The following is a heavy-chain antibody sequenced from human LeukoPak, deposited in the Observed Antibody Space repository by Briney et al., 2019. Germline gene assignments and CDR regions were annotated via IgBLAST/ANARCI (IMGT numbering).Heavy chain of an antibody. CDR1: GYTFTSYG. CDR3: AIGHPLRQQLVHPFGY. J-gene: IGHJ4*02. D-gene: IGHD6-13*01. CDR2: ISAYNGNT. V-gene: IGHV1-18*01. Sequence: ASVKVSCKASGYTFTSYGISWVRQAPGQGLEWMGWISAYNGNTNYAQKLQGRVTMTTDTSTSTAYMELRSLRSDDTAVYYCAIGHPLRQQLVHPFGYWGQGTLVTVSS.